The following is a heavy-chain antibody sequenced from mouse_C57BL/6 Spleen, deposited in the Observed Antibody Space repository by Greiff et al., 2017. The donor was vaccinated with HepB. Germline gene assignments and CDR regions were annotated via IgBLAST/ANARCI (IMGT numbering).Heavy chain of an antibody. D-gene: IGHD1-1*01. Sequence: QVHVKQPGAELVRPGSSVKLSCKASGYTFTSYWMHWVKQRPIQGLEWIGNIDPSDSETHYNQKFKDKATLTVDKSSSTAYMQLSSLTSEDSAVYYCARTPSSTVVPYYAMDYWGQGTSVTVSS. J-gene: IGHJ4*01. V-gene: IGHV1-52*01. CDR1: GYTFTSYW. CDR2: IDPSDSET. CDR3: ARTPSSTVVPYYAMDY.